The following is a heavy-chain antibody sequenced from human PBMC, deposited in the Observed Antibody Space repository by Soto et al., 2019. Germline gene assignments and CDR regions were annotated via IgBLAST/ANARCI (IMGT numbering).Heavy chain of an antibody. CDR2: IIPIFGTA. V-gene: IGHV1-69*06. D-gene: IGHD3-22*01. CDR3: ARTSSGPRDYYYGMDV. J-gene: IGHJ6*02. Sequence: ASVKVSCKASGYTFSDYYIHWVRQAPGQGLEWMGGIIPIFGTANYAQKFQGRVTITADKSTSTAYMELSSLRSEDTAVYYCARTSSGPRDYYYGMDVWGQGTTVTVSS. CDR1: GYTFSDYY.